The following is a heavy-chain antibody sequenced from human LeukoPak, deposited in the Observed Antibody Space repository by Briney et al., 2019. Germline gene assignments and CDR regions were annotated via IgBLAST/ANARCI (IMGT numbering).Heavy chain of an antibody. D-gene: IGHD3-22*01. J-gene: IGHJ3*02. CDR2: IYPGDSGT. CDR1: GYSFASYW. Sequence: GESLKISCKGSGYSFASYWIGWVRQMPGEGLEWMGNIYPGDSGTRFSPSFQGHVTISADKSISTAYLQWSSLKASDTAMYYCARHYYDSSGYPEGAFDIWGQETMVTVSS. CDR3: ARHYYDSSGYPEGAFDI. V-gene: IGHV5-51*01.